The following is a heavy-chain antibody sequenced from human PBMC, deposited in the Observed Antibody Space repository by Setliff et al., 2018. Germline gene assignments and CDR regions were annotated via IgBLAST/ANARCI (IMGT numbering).Heavy chain of an antibody. CDR3: ARAHRYFSDTSGYFYDQGRSAFDV. CDR1: GFAFTSYD. D-gene: IGHD3-22*01. Sequence: GGSLRLSCVTSGFAFTSYDMTWVRQAPGKGLEWVASISSSSSTVYYADSVKGRFTISRDNAKNSLYLQMNSLGAEDTALYYCARAHRYFSDTSGYFYDQGRSAFDVWGQGTMVTVSS. CDR2: ISSSSSTV. V-gene: IGHV3-21*04. J-gene: IGHJ3*01.